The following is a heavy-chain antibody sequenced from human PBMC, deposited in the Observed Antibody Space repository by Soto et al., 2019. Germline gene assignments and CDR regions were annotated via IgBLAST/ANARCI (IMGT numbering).Heavy chain of an antibody. CDR1: GGSFSGYY. CDR2: INHSGST. Sequence: SETLSLTCAVYGGSFSGYYWSWVRQPPGKGLEWIGEINHSGSTNYNPSLKSRVTISVDTSKNQFSLKLSSATAADTAVYYCARANWFFDYWGQGTLVTVSS. D-gene: IGHD7-27*01. J-gene: IGHJ4*02. CDR3: ARANWFFDY. V-gene: IGHV4-34*01.